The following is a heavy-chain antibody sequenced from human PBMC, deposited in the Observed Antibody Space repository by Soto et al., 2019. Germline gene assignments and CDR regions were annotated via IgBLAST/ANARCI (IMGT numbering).Heavy chain of an antibody. CDR3: ARDGR. Sequence: PGGSLRLSRAASGYTFSSHWMSWVRQATGKGLEWVASIKQDGGEKYYVDSVTGRFTISRDKTKNSVSLQMNSLRGQATAVYYCARDGRWGQGTLVTVSS. V-gene: IGHV3-7*05. CDR1: GYTFSSHW. CDR2: IKQDGGEK. J-gene: IGHJ4*02.